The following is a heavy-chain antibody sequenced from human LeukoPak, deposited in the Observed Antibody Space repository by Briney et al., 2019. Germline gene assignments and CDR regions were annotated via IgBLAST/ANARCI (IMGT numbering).Heavy chain of an antibody. Sequence: SETLSLTCAVYGGSFSGYYWSWIRQPPGKGLEWIGEIYHSGSTNYNPSLKSRVTLSVDTSKNQFSLKLTSVTAADMAVYYCARGHSSVVTAIPYYFDFWGQGTLVTVSS. V-gene: IGHV4-34*01. D-gene: IGHD2-21*02. CDR2: IYHSGST. CDR1: GGSFSGYY. CDR3: ARGHSSVVTAIPYYFDF. J-gene: IGHJ4*02.